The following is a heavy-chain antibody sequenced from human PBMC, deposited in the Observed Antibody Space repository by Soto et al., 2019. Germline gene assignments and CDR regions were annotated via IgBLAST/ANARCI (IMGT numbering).Heavy chain of an antibody. Sequence: QITLKESGPTLVRPTQTLTLTCTFSGFSLSTSGVGVTWIRQPPGKALEWLALIYWDDDERYSPSLKSRLTITKDTSKNQVVLTMTNMDPEDAATYYCAHKGGRGAGMDVWGQGTTVIVSS. J-gene: IGHJ6*02. CDR2: IYWDDDE. CDR1: GFSLSTSGVG. CDR3: AHKGGRGAGMDV. D-gene: IGHD2-15*01. V-gene: IGHV2-5*02.